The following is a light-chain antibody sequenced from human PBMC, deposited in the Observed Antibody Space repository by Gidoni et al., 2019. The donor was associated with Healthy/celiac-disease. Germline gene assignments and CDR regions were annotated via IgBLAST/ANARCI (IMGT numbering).Light chain of an antibody. CDR3: QQYGSSPRVT. CDR1: QSVSSSY. CDR2: GAS. Sequence: DIVLPPSQGTLSLSPGERATLSCRASQSVSSSYLSWYQQKPGQAPRLLLSGASSSATGIPDRFSGSGSGTNFILTISRLEPEDVAVYYCQQYGSSPRVTFGQGTRLEIK. J-gene: IGKJ5*01. V-gene: IGKV3-20*01.